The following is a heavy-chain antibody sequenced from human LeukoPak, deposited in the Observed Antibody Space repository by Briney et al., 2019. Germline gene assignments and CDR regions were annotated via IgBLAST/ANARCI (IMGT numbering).Heavy chain of an antibody. J-gene: IGHJ4*02. CDR3: ARVVDGGSSWYSPMEY. D-gene: IGHD6-13*01. Sequence: SGRSLTLSCAASGFPFSSYAMDRVRPAPGKGLEWVAVVSYDETKKDYADSVKGRFTISRDNSKNTLYLQMNSLRAEDTAVYYCARVVDGGSSWYSPMEYWGQGTLVTVSS. CDR1: GFPFSSYA. V-gene: IGHV3-30-3*01. CDR2: VSYDETKK.